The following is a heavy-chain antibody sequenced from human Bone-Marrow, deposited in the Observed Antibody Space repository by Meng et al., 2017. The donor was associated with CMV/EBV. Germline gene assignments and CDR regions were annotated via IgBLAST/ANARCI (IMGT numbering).Heavy chain of an antibody. CDR1: GGSVSSGSYY. J-gene: IGHJ6*02. CDR3: ARDTLLYYYGMDV. CDR2: IYYSGST. V-gene: IGHV4-61*01. Sequence: ESLKISCTVSGGSVSSGSYYWSWIRQPPGKGLEWIGYIYYSGSTNYNPSLKSRVTISVDTSKNQFSLKLSSVTAADTAVYYCARDTLLYYYGMDVWGQGTTVSVSS.